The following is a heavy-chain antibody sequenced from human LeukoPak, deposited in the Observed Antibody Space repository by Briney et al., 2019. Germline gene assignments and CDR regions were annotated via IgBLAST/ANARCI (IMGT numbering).Heavy chain of an antibody. CDR1: GFNFSTYW. CDR2: IKEDGSEI. V-gene: IGHV3-7*01. Sequence: PGGSLRLSCTASGFNFSTYWMTWVRQVPGKGLEWVANIKEDGSEIYYVDAVKGRFSISRDNAKTSLYLQMHSLSVADTGLYYCVTDQTGRQPYFFDYWGQGTLVTVSS. D-gene: IGHD3-10*01. J-gene: IGHJ4*02. CDR3: VTDQTGRQPYFFDY.